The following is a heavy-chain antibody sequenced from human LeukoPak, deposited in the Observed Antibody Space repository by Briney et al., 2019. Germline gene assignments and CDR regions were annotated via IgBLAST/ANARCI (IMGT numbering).Heavy chain of an antibody. Sequence: SQTLSLTCGISGDSVSSTSAVWNWIRQSPSRGLEWLGRTYYRSHWYNDYAVSVEGRITVNPDTSKNQFPLQLNSVTPEDTAVYYCAQGGAAAGFDYWGQGTLVTVSS. V-gene: IGHV6-1*01. J-gene: IGHJ4*02. CDR2: TYYRSHWYN. CDR1: GDSVSSTSAV. D-gene: IGHD6-25*01. CDR3: AQGGAAAGFDY.